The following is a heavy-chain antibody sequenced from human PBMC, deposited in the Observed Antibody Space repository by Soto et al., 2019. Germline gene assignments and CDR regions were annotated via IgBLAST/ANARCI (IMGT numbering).Heavy chain of an antibody. D-gene: IGHD3-3*01. CDR2: ISWNSGSI. CDR1: GSTFDDYA. V-gene: IGHV3-9*01. CDR3: AKGRSGPTLNDAFDI. Sequence: EVKLVESGGGLVQPGRSLRLSCAATGSTFDDYAMHWVRQAPGKGLEWVSGISWNSGSIGYADSVKGRFTISRDNAKNSLYLQMNSLRAEDTALYYCAKGRSGPTLNDAFDIWGQGTMVTVSS. J-gene: IGHJ3*02.